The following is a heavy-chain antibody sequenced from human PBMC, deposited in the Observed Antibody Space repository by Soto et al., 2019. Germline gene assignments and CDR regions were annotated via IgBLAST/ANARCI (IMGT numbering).Heavy chain of an antibody. V-gene: IGHV4-31*03. J-gene: IGHJ6*02. CDR1: GGSISSGDYY. D-gene: IGHD3-3*02. CDR3: ARAPLRSIFCAYGMDV. Sequence: QVQLQESGPGLVKPSQTLSLTCTVSGGSISSGDYYWKWIRQHPGKGLDWIGYIYYSESTYYNPSLKSRVTRSVDTSRSQFSLKLRSVTAADTAVYYCARAPLRSIFCAYGMDVWGQGTTVTVSS. CDR2: IYYSEST.